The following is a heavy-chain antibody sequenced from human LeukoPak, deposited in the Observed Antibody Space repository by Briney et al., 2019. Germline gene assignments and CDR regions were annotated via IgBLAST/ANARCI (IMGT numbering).Heavy chain of an antibody. D-gene: IGHD1-26*01. J-gene: IGHJ4*01. CDR2: ISTNGDT. CDR3: AFSEVGTTKVFDY. V-gene: IGHV4-4*07. CDR1: GDSIRNYY. Sequence: PSETLSFTCTVSGDSIRNYYWSWIRQPAGKGLEWIGRISTNGDTNYNPSLNSRVTMSIDESRNQFSLKLNSVTAADTAVYYCAFSEVGTTKVFDYWGQGLVVTVSS.